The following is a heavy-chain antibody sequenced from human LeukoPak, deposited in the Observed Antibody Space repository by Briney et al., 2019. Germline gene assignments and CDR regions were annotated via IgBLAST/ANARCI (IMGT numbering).Heavy chain of an antibody. D-gene: IGHD3-10*01. J-gene: IGHJ4*02. CDR2: ISYDGSNK. CDR3: ARAGSAGSADY. CDR1: GFTFSSYG. V-gene: IGHV3-30*03. Sequence: GGSLRLSCAASGFTFSSYGMHWVRQAPGKGLEWVAVISYDGSNKYYADSVKGRFTISRDNSKNTLYLQLNGLRVDDTALYYCARAGSAGSADYWGRGTLVTVSS.